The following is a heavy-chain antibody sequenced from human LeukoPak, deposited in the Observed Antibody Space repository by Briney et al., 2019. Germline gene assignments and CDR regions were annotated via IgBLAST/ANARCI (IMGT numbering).Heavy chain of an antibody. Sequence: SETLSLTSTVSVGSISSYYWSWIRQPPGKGLEWIGRIYTRGSTNYNPSLKSRVTISVDKSKNQFSRKLSSVTAADTAVYYCARVGSPTKNSSGNLGGGFVIWGQGTMVTVSS. J-gene: IGHJ3*02. D-gene: IGHD3-22*01. V-gene: IGHV4-4*07. CDR1: VGSISSYY. CDR2: IYTRGST. CDR3: ARVGSPTKNSSGNLGGGFVI.